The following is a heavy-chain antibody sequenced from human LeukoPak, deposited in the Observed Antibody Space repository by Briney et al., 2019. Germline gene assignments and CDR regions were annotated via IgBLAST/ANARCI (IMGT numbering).Heavy chain of an antibody. CDR3: ARGRPGTISGGFDF. CDR2: MYYSGTT. V-gene: IGHV4-39*07. CDR1: GGSISSGSYF. J-gene: IGHJ4*02. Sequence: SETRSLTCTVSGGSISSGSYFWGWIRQSPGKGLEYIAHMYYSGTTYHNPSLKSRVTISLDTSKNQASLELNTVTAADTAVYFCARGRPGTISGGFDFWGQGTLVTFSS. D-gene: IGHD3-3*01.